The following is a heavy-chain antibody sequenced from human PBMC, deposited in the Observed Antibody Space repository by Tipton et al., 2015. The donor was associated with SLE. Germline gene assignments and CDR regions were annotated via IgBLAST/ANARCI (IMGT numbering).Heavy chain of an antibody. Sequence: QSGAEVKKPGASVKVSCRTSAYSFTKYDMIWVRQAPGQGLERMGWINPYSGNPDSALQVKGRLNLTTDTSTSTAFMDLPSLISYDTAISCFARHLTYSFPTIVSGHFYMDVWGKGSTVSISS. CDR1: AYSFTKYD. CDR3: ARHLTYSFPTIVSGHFYMDV. J-gene: IGHJ6*03. D-gene: IGHD3-9*01. V-gene: IGHV1-18*01. CDR2: INPYSGNP.